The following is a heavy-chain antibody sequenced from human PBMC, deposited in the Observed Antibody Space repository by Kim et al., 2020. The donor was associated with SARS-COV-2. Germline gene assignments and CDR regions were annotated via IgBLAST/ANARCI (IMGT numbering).Heavy chain of an antibody. CDR3: ARARARITIFGVVPPGFDY. J-gene: IGHJ4*02. V-gene: IGHV3-48*03. CDR1: GFSFSDYE. Sequence: GGSLRLSCAASGFSFSDYEMNWVRQAPGKGLEWVSQISSSGGTIYYADSVKGRFTISRDNAKNSLYLQINSLRAEDTAVYYCARARARITIFGVVPPGFDYWGQGTLLTVSS. CDR2: ISSSGGTI. D-gene: IGHD3-3*01.